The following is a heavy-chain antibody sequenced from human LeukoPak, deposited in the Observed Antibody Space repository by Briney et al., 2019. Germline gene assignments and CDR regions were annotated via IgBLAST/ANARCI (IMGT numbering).Heavy chain of an antibody. CDR2: IIPIFGTA. J-gene: IGHJ4*02. CDR1: GGTFSSYA. D-gene: IGHD5-12*01. Sequence: SVKVSCKASGGTFSSYAISWVRQAPGQGLEWMGGIIPIFGTANYAQKFQGRVAITADESTSTAYMELSSLRSEDTAVYYCARAYDSGYDSDTPYFDYWGQGTLVTVSS. CDR3: ARAYDSGYDSDTPYFDY. V-gene: IGHV1-69*13.